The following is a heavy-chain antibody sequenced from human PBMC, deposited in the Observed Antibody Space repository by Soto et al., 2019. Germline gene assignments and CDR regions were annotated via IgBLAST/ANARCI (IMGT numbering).Heavy chain of an antibody. Sequence: PSETLSVTCTVSGGSISSRDSYWGWIRQPPGKGLEWIGSFHYSGSTYYNPSLKSRVTISVDTSKNQLSLRVTSVTAADTAVYYCARRFGCSHFDYWGQGTLVTVSS. CDR3: ARRFGCSHFDY. CDR1: GGSISSRDSY. CDR2: FHYSGST. J-gene: IGHJ4*02. V-gene: IGHV4-39*01. D-gene: IGHD3-16*01.